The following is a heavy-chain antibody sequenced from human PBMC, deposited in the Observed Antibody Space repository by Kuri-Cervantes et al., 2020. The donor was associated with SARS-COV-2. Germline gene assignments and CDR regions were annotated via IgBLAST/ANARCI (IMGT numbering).Heavy chain of an antibody. D-gene: IGHD3-22*01. J-gene: IGHJ4*02. Sequence: GSLRLSCAASGFTFSSYGMHWVRQAPGKGLEWVAFIRYDGSNKYYADSVKGRFTISRDNSKNTLYLQMNSLRAEDTAVYYCAKDQLAYDSSGFDYWGQGTLVTVSS. V-gene: IGHV3-30*02. CDR1: GFTFSSYG. CDR2: IRYDGSNK. CDR3: AKDQLAYDSSGFDY.